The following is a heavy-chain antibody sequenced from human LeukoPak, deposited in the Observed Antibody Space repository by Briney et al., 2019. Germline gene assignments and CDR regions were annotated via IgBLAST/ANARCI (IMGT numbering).Heavy chain of an antibody. V-gene: IGHV1-2*02. J-gene: IGHJ4*02. D-gene: IGHD3-10*01. Sequence: EASVKVSCKASGYTFTGYYMHWVRQAPGQGLEWMGWINPNSGGTNYAQKFQGRVTMTRDTSISTAYMELSRLRSDDTAVYYCARDRWFGGLSAYWGQGTLVTVSS. CDR2: INPNSGGT. CDR3: ARDRWFGGLSAY. CDR1: GYTFTGYY.